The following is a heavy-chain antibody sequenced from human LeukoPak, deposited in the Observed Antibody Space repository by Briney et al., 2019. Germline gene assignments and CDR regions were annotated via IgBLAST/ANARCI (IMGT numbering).Heavy chain of an antibody. V-gene: IGHV1-2*04. J-gene: IGHJ3*02. Sequence: GASVKVSCKASVYTFTGYYMHWVRQAPGQGLEWMGWINPNSGGTNYAQKLQGWVTMTRDTSISTAYMELSRLRSDDTAVYYCARVAAAASDAFDIWGQGTMVTVSS. CDR2: INPNSGGT. CDR3: ARVAAAASDAFDI. CDR1: VYTFTGYY. D-gene: IGHD6-13*01.